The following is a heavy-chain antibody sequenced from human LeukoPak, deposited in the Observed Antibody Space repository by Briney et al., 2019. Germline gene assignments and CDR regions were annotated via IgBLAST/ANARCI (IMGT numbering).Heavy chain of an antibody. CDR2: INHSGST. CDR3: AVRGFIAAAGRFDY. Sequence: SETLSLTCAVYGGSFSGYYWSWIRQPPGKGLEWIGEINHSGSTNYNPPLKSRVTISVDTSKNQFSLKLRSVTAADTAVYYCAVRGFIAAAGRFDYWGQGTLVTVSS. V-gene: IGHV4-34*01. CDR1: GGSFSGYY. J-gene: IGHJ4*02. D-gene: IGHD6-13*01.